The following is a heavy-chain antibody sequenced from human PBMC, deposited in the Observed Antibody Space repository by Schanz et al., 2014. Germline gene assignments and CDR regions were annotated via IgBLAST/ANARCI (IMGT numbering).Heavy chain of an antibody. D-gene: IGHD1-26*01. CDR1: GFTFSSYW. V-gene: IGHV3-74*01. CDR2: INSDGSTT. J-gene: IGHJ5*02. Sequence: EVQLVESGGGLVQPGGSLRLSCAASGFTFSSYWMHWVRQAPGKGLVWVSRINSDGSTTIYADSVKGRFTISRDNAKNTLDLQMNSLRADDTAVYYCAKELYSGSHYGWFDPWGQGTLVTVSS. CDR3: AKELYSGSHYGWFDP.